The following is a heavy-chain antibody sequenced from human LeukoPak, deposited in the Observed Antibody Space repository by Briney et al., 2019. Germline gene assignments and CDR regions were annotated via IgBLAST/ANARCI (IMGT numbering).Heavy chain of an antibody. CDR2: ITSSGNYI. CDR1: GFTFSSYS. Sequence: GGSLRLSCEASGFTFSSYSMNWVRQAPGKGLEWVSSITSSGNYIYYADSVKGRFTISRDNAKNSLYLLMNSLRAEDTAVYYCVRGSYGAYDYWGQGSLVTVSS. D-gene: IGHD4-17*01. V-gene: IGHV3-21*01. CDR3: VRGSYGAYDY. J-gene: IGHJ4*02.